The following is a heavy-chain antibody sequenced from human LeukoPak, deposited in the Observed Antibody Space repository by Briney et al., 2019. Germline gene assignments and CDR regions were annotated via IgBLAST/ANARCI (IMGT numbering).Heavy chain of an antibody. D-gene: IGHD3-10*01. J-gene: IGHJ3*02. Sequence: SETLSLTCAVYGGSFSGYSWSWIRQPPGKGLDWIGDINRSGSTNYNPSLKTRVTISVDTSKNQFSLKLSSVTAADTAVYYCARGGVSQAFDIWGQGTMVTVSS. CDR1: GGSFSGYS. V-gene: IGHV4-34*01. CDR3: ARGGVSQAFDI. CDR2: INRSGST.